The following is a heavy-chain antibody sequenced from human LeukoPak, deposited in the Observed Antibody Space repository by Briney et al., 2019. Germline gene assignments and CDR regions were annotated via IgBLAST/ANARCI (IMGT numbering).Heavy chain of an antibody. CDR2: IDPSDSYI. CDR1: GYSFTNYW. J-gene: IGHJ5*02. Sequence: GESLKISCKGSGYSFTNYWITWVRQMPGKGLEWMGRIDPSDSYINYSPSFQGHVTISADKSINTAYLQWSSLKASDTAIYYCARYCSGGNCYPKTLFDPWGQGTLVTVSS. CDR3: ARYCSGGNCYPKTLFDP. V-gene: IGHV5-10-1*01. D-gene: IGHD2-15*01.